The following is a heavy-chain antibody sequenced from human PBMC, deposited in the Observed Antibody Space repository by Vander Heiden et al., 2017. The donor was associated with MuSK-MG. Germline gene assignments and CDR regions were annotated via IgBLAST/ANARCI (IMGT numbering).Heavy chain of an antibody. CDR1: GGSISSGGYY. Sequence: VHLQEPGPGLVKPSQTLSPTSTVSGGSISSGGYYWSWIRQHPGKGREWIGYIYYSGSTYYNPSLKSRVTISVDTSKNQFSLKLSSVTAADTAVYYCAREGGYDSSGYIYFDYWGQGTLVTVSS. V-gene: IGHV4-31*03. CDR3: AREGGYDSSGYIYFDY. CDR2: IYYSGST. J-gene: IGHJ4*02. D-gene: IGHD3-22*01.